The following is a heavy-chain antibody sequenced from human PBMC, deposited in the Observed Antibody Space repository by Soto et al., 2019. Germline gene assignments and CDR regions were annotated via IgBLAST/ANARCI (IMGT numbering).Heavy chain of an antibody. D-gene: IGHD2-8*02. CDR1: GDSVSSSDFY. Sequence: QVLLRESGPGLVKPSETLALTCAVSGDSVSSSDFYWTWIRQPPGKPLEWIGYVYSTGTTNYSPSLKSRVDMSVETSENQFSLNVRSLTAADTAVYYCARARGYCTGASCSLFYFYGLDVWGQGTTVSVSS. CDR3: ARARGYCTGASCSLFYFYGLDV. J-gene: IGHJ6*02. V-gene: IGHV4-30-4*08. CDR2: VYSTGTT.